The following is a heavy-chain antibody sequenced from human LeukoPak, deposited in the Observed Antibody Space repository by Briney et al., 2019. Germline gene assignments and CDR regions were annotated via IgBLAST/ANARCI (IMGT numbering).Heavy chain of an antibody. CDR1: GFTFSNHQ. CDR2: IKQDGGEK. Sequence: GVSLRLSCAGSGFTFSNHQMNWVRRAPGKGLEWVAKIKQDGGEKHYVDSVKGRFTLSRDNAKNSLYLQMNSLRVEDTAMYYCARWNYDSGSWVLDYWGQGTLVTVSS. V-gene: IGHV3-7*05. J-gene: IGHJ4*02. D-gene: IGHD3-10*01. CDR3: ARWNYDSGSWVLDY.